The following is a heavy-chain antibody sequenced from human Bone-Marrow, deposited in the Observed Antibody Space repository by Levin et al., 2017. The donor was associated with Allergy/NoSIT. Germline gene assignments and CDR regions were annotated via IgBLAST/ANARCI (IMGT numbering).Heavy chain of an antibody. J-gene: IGHJ4*02. Sequence: QSSETLSLTCAASGFTFSSYWMSWVRQAPGKGLEWVANIKQDGSEKYYVESVKGRFTISRDNAKKSLYLQMNSLRAEDTAVYYCARDQRSSGWDFDYWGQGTLVTVSS. CDR3: ARDQRSSGWDFDY. CDR2: IKQDGSEK. V-gene: IGHV3-7*01. CDR1: GFTFSSYW. D-gene: IGHD6-19*01.